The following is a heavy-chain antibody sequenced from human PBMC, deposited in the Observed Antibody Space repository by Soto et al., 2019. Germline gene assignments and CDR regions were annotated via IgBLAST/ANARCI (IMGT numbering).Heavy chain of an antibody. CDR2: LIPIFGTA. D-gene: IGHD2-2*01. CDR3: AGRCDSTSCLAHFDY. J-gene: IGHJ4*02. Sequence: ASVKVSCKASGGTFNDYVINWVRQAPGQGLEWMGGLIPIFGTASYAQKLQGRVTITADKSTTTAYMELNSLRSEDTAVYYCAGRCDSTSCLAHFDYWGQGTLVTVSS. V-gene: IGHV1-69*06. CDR1: GGTFNDYV.